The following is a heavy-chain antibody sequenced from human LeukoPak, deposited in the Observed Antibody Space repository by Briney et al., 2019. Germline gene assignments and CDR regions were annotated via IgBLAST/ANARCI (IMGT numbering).Heavy chain of an antibody. D-gene: IGHD3-3*02. J-gene: IGHJ4*02. Sequence: PGGSLRLSCAASGFTFSSYAMSWVRQPPGKGLEWIGEVNHSGSTNYNPSLKSRIAISVDTSKDQFSLKLTSVTAADMAVYYCARGLTRAGGIAFFDLLPLPFFDFWGQGSLVTVSS. CDR1: GFTFSSYA. CDR3: ARGLTRAGGIAFFDLLPLPFFDF. CDR2: VNHSGST. V-gene: IGHV4-34*01.